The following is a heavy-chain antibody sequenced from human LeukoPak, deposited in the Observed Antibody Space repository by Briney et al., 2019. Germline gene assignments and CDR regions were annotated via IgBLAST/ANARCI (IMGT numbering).Heavy chain of an antibody. CDR2: ISGSGGST. CDR3: AKPTNLVLRYFDWPLGY. J-gene: IGHJ4*02. V-gene: IGHV3-23*01. D-gene: IGHD3-9*01. Sequence: PGGSLRLSCAASGFTFSSYAMSWVRQAPGKGLEWVSTISGSGGSTYYADSVKGRFTISRDNSKNTLYLQMNSLRAEDTAVYYCAKPTNLVLRYFDWPLGYWGQGTLVTVSS. CDR1: GFTFSSYA.